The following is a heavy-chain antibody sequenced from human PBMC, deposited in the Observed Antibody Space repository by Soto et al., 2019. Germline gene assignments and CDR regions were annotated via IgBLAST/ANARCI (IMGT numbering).Heavy chain of an antibody. Sequence: PGGSLRLSCAGSGFIFSNPGMSWVRQAPGKGLEWVGRIKSKSEGGTTDYAAAVRGRFIISRDDSKNTLYLQMNSLRSEDTAPPTNYWGQGTLVTVSS. V-gene: IGHV3-15*01. CDR1: GFIFSNPG. J-gene: IGHJ4*02. CDR2: IKSKSEGGTT. CDR3: Y.